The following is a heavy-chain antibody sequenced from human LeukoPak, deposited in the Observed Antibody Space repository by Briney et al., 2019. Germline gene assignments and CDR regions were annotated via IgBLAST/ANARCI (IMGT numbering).Heavy chain of an antibody. CDR2: IWYDGSQK. CDR1: GFTFSIHG. Sequence: GGSLRLSCAASGFTFSIHGFHWVRQAPGKGLEWVAVIWYDGSQKYYRDSVKGRFTISRDDSKNTLFLQMNSLRVEDTAVYYCARVSPYGGNSGVDYWGQGTLVTVSS. CDR3: ARVSPYGGNSGVDY. D-gene: IGHD4-23*01. V-gene: IGHV3-33*01. J-gene: IGHJ4*02.